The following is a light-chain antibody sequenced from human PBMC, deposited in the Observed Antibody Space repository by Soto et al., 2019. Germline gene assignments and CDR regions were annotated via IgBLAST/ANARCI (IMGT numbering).Light chain of an antibody. CDR3: QQRSNWPPDT. CDR1: QSVGSY. CDR2: DAS. V-gene: IGKV3-11*01. J-gene: IGKJ4*01. Sequence: EIVLTQSPATLSLSPGERATLSCRASQSVGSYLAWYQHKPGQAPRLLIYDASNRATGIPARFSGSGSWIDFTLTISSLEPEDFAVYYCQQRSNWPPDTFGGGTKVEIK.